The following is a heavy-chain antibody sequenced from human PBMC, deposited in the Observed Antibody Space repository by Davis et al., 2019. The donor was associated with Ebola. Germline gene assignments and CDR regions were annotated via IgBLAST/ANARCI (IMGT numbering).Heavy chain of an antibody. CDR1: GYTFSGYY. Sequence: ASVKVSCKASGYTFSGYYIHWVRQAPGQGLEYMGRIYPYSGVTSYAGKFQGRVTMTRDTSISTAYMDLSRLISDDTAVYYCARDREAAAAGYYGMDVWGKGTAVTVSS. CDR3: ARDREAAAAGYYGMDV. D-gene: IGHD6-13*01. J-gene: IGHJ6*04. CDR2: IYPYSGVT. V-gene: IGHV1-2*06.